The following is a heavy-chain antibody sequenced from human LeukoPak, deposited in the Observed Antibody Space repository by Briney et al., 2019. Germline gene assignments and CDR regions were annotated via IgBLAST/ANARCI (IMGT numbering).Heavy chain of an antibody. CDR3: ARRVAVARRDAFDI. V-gene: IGHV1-2*02. CDR2: INPNSGGT. J-gene: IGHJ3*02. Sequence: ASVKVSCKASGYTFTYYYMHLVRQAPGQGLDWMGFINPNSGGTNYAQKFQGRVTMTRDTSIRTAYMELSRLRSDDTAVYYCARRVAVARRDAFDIWGQGTMVTVSS. D-gene: IGHD6-19*01. CDR1: GYTFTYYY.